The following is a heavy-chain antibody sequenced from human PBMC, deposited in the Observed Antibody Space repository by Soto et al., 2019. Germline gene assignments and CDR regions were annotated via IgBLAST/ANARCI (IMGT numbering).Heavy chain of an antibody. J-gene: IGHJ6*02. CDR2: IYPGDSDT. CDR3: ARVAYDILTGYWVYYYYYGMDV. Sequence: HGESLKISCKGSGYSFTSYWIGWVRQMPGKGLEWMGIIYPGDSDTRYSPSFQGQVTISADKPISTAYLQWSSLKASDTAVYYCARVAYDILTGYWVYYYYYGMDVWGQGTMVTVSS. V-gene: IGHV5-51*01. CDR1: GYSFTSYW. D-gene: IGHD3-9*01.